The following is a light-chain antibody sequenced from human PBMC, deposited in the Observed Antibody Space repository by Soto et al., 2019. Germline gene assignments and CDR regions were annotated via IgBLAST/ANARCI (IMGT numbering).Light chain of an antibody. CDR2: EDN. CDR3: QSCASSNHCV. Sequence: NFMLTQPHSVSESPGKTVTISCTRSSGSIASNYVQWYQQRPGSAPTTVIYEDNQRPSGVPDRFSGSIDSSSNSASLTISGLKTEDEADYYCQSCASSNHCVFGTGTKVTVL. V-gene: IGLV6-57*04. J-gene: IGLJ1*01. CDR1: SGSIASNY.